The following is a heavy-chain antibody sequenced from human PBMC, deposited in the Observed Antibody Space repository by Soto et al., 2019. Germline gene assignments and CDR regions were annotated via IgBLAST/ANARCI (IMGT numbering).Heavy chain of an antibody. D-gene: IGHD3-22*01. V-gene: IGHV3-23*01. J-gene: IGHJ5*02. CDR2: ISGSGGST. CDR1: GFTFSSYA. Sequence: GGSLRLSCAASGFTFSSYAMSWVRQSPGKGLEWVSAISGSGGSTYYADSVKGRFTISRDNSKNTLYLQMNSLRAEDTAVYYCAKDREVTMIVVVRGPWFDPWGQGTLVTVSS. CDR3: AKDREVTMIVVVRGPWFDP.